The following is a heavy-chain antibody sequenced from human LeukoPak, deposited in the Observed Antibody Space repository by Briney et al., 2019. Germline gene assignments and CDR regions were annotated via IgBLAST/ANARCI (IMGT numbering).Heavy chain of an antibody. D-gene: IGHD4-23*01. Sequence: SETLSLTCTVSGGSISSYYWSWIRQPPGKGLEWIGYIYTSGSTNYNPSLKSRVTISVDTSKNQFSLKLSSVTAADPAVYYCARQNTRGYGGNYSPVAWFDPWGQGTLVTVSS. CDR2: IYTSGST. J-gene: IGHJ5*02. CDR3: ARQNTRGYGGNYSPVAWFDP. CDR1: GGSISSYY. V-gene: IGHV4-4*09.